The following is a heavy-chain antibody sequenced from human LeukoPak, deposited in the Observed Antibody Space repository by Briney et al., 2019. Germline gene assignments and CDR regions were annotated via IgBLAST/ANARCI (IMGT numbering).Heavy chain of an antibody. CDR2: INWNGGST. Sequence: PGGSLRLSCAASGFTFNDYGMSWVRQAPGKGLEWVSGINWNGGSTGYADSVKGRFIISRDNAKNSLYLQMNSVRAEDTALYYCARNFGGGDSSGPYYWGQGTLVTVSS. D-gene: IGHD3-22*01. CDR3: ARNFGGGDSSGPYY. CDR1: GFTFNDYG. J-gene: IGHJ4*02. V-gene: IGHV3-20*04.